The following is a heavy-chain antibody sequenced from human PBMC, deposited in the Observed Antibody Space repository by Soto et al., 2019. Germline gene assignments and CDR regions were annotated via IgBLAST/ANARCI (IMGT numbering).Heavy chain of an antibody. V-gene: IGHV2-26*04. CDR3: ASTYSPSLYWFDP. CDR2: IFSNDEK. Sequence: QVTVKESGPVLVKPTETLTLTCTVSGFSLSNAGLGVSWIRQPPGKALEWLAHIFSNDEKSYSTSLKSRLTIPKDTPKSQVVLTMTNMDPVDTATYYWASTYSPSLYWFDPWGQGTLVTVSS. J-gene: IGHJ5*02. D-gene: IGHD6-13*01. CDR1: GFSLSNAGLG.